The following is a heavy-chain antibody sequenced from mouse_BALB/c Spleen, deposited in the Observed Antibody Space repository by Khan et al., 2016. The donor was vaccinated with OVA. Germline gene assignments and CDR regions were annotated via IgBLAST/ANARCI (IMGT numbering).Heavy chain of an antibody. D-gene: IGHD2-3*01. CDR1: GYTFTTYW. V-gene: IGHV1-7*01. CDR2: INPSTGYT. Sequence: QVQLKQSGAELAKPGASVKMSCTASGYTFTTYWIHWIKQRPGQGLEWIGYINPSTGYTEYNKNFKGKATLTADDSSSPSYMQLNSLTSADSAVYYCARRRLDGLFAYWGQGTLGTVSA. J-gene: IGHJ3*01. CDR3: ARRRLDGLFAY.